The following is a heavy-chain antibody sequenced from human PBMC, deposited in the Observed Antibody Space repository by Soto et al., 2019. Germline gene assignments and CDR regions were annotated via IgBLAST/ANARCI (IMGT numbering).Heavy chain of an antibody. CDR2: LSYDGSSR. J-gene: IGHJ4*02. Sequence: PGGSLRLSCAASGFTFSNYAMHWVRQAPGKGLEWVAVVAVLSYDGSSRYYADSVKGRFTISRDNSKNTLYLQMNSLRAEDTAVYYCARETYDYGDYYFDYWGQGTLVTVSS. D-gene: IGHD4-17*01. V-gene: IGHV3-30-3*01. CDR3: ARETYDYGDYYFDY. CDR1: GFTFSNYA.